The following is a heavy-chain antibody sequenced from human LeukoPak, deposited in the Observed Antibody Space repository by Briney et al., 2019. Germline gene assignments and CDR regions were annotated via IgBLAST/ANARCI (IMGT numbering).Heavy chain of an antibody. CDR1: GGSFSGYY. Sequence: SETLSLTCAVYGGSFSGYYWSWIRQPPGKGLEWIGEINHSGSTKYNPSLKSRVTISVDTSKNQFSLKLSSVTAADTAVYYCARVRDYVWGSYRSSSGFDYWGQGTLVTVSS. D-gene: IGHD3-16*02. CDR2: INHSGST. CDR3: ARVRDYVWGSYRSSSGFDY. J-gene: IGHJ4*02. V-gene: IGHV4-34*01.